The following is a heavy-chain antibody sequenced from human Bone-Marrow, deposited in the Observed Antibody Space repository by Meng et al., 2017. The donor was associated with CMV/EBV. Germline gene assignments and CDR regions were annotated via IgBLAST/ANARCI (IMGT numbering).Heavy chain of an antibody. D-gene: IGHD3-22*01. CDR2: MNPNSGNT. V-gene: IGHV1-8*03. J-gene: IGHJ4*02. CDR3: ARLDIHDSSGYSGY. CDR1: GYTFTSYD. Sequence: ASVKVSCKSSGYTFTSYDINWVRQATGQGLEWMGWMNPNSGNTGYAQKFQGRVTITRNTSISTAYMELSRLRSDDTAVYYWARLDIHDSSGYSGYWGQGTLVTVSS.